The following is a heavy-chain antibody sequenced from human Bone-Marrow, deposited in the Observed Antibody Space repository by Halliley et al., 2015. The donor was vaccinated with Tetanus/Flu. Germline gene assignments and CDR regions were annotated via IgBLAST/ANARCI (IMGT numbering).Heavy chain of an antibody. CDR2: IDYSGST. J-gene: IGHJ4*02. Sequence: LEWIGNIDYSGSTNYNPPLKSRVTISVDTSKNQFSLPLRSVTAADTAVYYCATTFGESDFFDSWGQGMLVTVSS. CDR3: ATTFGESDFFDS. D-gene: IGHD3-10*01. V-gene: IGHV4-59*01.